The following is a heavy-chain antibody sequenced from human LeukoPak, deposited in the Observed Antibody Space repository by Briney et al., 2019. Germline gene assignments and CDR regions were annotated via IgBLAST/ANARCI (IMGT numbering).Heavy chain of an antibody. CDR2: IGTAGDT. V-gene: IGHV3-13*01. CDR1: GFTFSSYD. D-gene: IGHD6-13*01. Sequence: GGSLRLSCAASGFTFSSYDMHWVRQATGKGLEWVSAIGTAGDTYYPGSVKGRFTISRENAKNSLYLQMNSLRAGDTAVYCCARAPQGSSWYSNSLFDYWGQGTLVTVSS. J-gene: IGHJ4*02. CDR3: ARAPQGSSWYSNSLFDY.